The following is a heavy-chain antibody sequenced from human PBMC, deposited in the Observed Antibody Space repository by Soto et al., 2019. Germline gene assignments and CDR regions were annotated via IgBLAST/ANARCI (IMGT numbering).Heavy chain of an antibody. V-gene: IGHV4-39*07. D-gene: IGHD2-21*02. J-gene: IGHJ3*02. CDR2: IHYSGST. CDR3: AREIVVVTAGAFDI. Sequence: PSETLSLTCTVSGGSISSSSYYWGWIRQPPGKGLEWIGSIHYSGSTYYNPSLKSRVTISVDTSKNQFSLKLSSVTAADTAVYYCAREIVVVTAGAFDIWGQGTMVTVSS. CDR1: GGSISSSSYY.